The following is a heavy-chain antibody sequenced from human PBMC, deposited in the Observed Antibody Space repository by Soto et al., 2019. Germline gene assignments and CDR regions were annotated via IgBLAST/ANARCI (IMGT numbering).Heavy chain of an antibody. J-gene: IGHJ4*02. Sequence: EVQLVESGGGLVKPGGSLRLSCAASGFTFSNAWMNWVRQAPGKGLEWVGRIKSKTDGGTTDYAVPVKGRFTILIDASKNTVYLQLSSLKTEDTAVYYCTTDHPHYYDGSAYDHWGQGTLVTVSS. D-gene: IGHD3-22*01. CDR2: IKSKTDGGTT. CDR3: TTDHPHYYDGSAYDH. CDR1: GFTFSNAW. V-gene: IGHV3-15*07.